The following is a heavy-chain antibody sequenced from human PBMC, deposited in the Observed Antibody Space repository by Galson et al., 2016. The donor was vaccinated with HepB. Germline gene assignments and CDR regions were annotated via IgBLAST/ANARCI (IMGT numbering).Heavy chain of an antibody. CDR2: IYPGDSDT. CDR3: ARRETWLQYPDY. D-gene: IGHD5-24*01. Sequence: QSGAEVKKPGESLRISCKGSGYTFTNYWIGWVRQMPGKGLEWMGIIYPGDSDTTYSPSFQGQVTISVDTSISTAYLQWSSLKTSDTAMYYCARRETWLQYPDYWGPGTLVTVSS. V-gene: IGHV5-51*01. J-gene: IGHJ4*02. CDR1: GYTFTNYW.